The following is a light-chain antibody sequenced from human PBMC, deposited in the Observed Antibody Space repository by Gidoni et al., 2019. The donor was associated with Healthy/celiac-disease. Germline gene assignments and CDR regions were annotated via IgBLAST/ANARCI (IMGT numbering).Light chain of an antibody. J-gene: IGKJ2*01. Sequence: PGERATLSCRASQSVSSSYLAWYQQKPGQAPRLLIYGASSRATGIPDRFSGSGSGTDFTLTISRLEPEDFVVYYCQQYGSSPPMYTFGQGTKLEIK. V-gene: IGKV3-20*01. CDR1: QSVSSSY. CDR3: QQYGSSPPMYT. CDR2: GAS.